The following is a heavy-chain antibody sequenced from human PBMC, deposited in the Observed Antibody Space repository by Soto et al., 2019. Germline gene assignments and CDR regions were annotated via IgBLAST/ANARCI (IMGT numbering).Heavy chain of an antibody. J-gene: IGHJ4*02. D-gene: IGHD7-27*01. CDR1: GFLFRNYE. CDR3: VSQPHWARPFES. CDR2: ISTTGGHV. Sequence: EVRLVESGGDLVKSGGSLRLSCVGSGFLFRNYEMNWVRQAPGKGLEWLAHISTTGGHVSESDSVKGRFTISRDNTKHTLYLQMNSLPTADTGVYYCVSQPHWARPFESWGQGPLVNVSS. V-gene: IGHV3-48*03.